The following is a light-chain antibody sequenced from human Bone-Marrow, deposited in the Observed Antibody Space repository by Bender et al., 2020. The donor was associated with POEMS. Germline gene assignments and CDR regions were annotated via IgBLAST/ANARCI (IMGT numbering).Light chain of an antibody. CDR2: SNY. J-gene: IGLJ3*02. CDR3: SSWDDSLSGWV. V-gene: IGLV1-44*01. CDR1: SSNIGTNP. Sequence: QAVLTQPPSASGTPGQRVTISCSGSSSNIGTNPVNWYQQVAGAAPKLVVYSNYQRPSGVPARFSGSKSGTSASLAISDIQSEDEGDYYCSSWDDSLSGWVFGGGTKLTVL.